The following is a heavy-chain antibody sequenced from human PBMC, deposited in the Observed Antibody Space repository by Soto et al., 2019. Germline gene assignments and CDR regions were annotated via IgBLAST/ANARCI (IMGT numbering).Heavy chain of an antibody. CDR3: AKEKVARRVGYFDY. Sequence: GGSLRLSCAASGFTFSSYGMHWVRQAPGKGLEWVAVISYDGSNKYYADSVKGRFTISRDNSKNTLYLQMNSLRAEDTAVYYCAKEKVARRVGYFDYWGQGTLVTVSS. V-gene: IGHV3-30*18. CDR2: ISYDGSNK. D-gene: IGHD2-15*01. CDR1: GFTFSSYG. J-gene: IGHJ4*02.